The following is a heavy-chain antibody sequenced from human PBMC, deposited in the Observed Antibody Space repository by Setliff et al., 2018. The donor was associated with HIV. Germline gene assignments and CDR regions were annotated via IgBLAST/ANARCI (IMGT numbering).Heavy chain of an antibody. Sequence: GASVKVSCKASGYTFTGYYMHRVGQAPGQGLEWMGRINPNSGGTNYAQKFQGRIIMTRDTSISTAYMELSRLRSVDTAAYYCARSPGRSCYDKNYYYSYMDVWGKGTTFTVSS. CDR2: INPNSGGT. D-gene: IGHD5-12*01. CDR1: GYTFTGYY. CDR3: ARSPGRSCYDKNYYYSYMDV. V-gene: IGHV1-2*06. J-gene: IGHJ6*03.